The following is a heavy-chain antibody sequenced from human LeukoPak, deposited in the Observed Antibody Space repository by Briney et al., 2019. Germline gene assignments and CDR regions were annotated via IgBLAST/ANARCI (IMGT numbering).Heavy chain of an antibody. CDR3: ARSPDIVATTYYFDY. J-gene: IGHJ4*02. CDR1: GGSISSGGYY. V-gene: IGHV4-61*08. Sequence: SQTLSLTCTVSGGSISSGGYYWSWIRQPPGKGLEWIGYIYYSGGTNYNPSLKSRVTISVDTSKNQFSLKLSSVTAADTAVYYCARSPDIVATTYYFDYWGQGTLVTVSS. CDR2: IYYSGGT. D-gene: IGHD5-12*01.